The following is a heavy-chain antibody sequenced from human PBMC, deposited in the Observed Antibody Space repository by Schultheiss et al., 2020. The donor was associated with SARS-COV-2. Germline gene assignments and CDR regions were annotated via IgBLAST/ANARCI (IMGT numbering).Heavy chain of an antibody. CDR1: GGSISSSNW. Sequence: SETLSLTCAVSGGSISSSNWWSWVRQPPGKGLEWIGSIYHSGSTYYNPSLKSRVTISVDTSKNQFSLKLSSVTAADTAVYYCARGAWVNSSSWSYYYYGMDVWGQGTTVTVSS. D-gene: IGHD6-13*01. J-gene: IGHJ6*02. CDR2: IYHSGST. CDR3: ARGAWVNSSSWSYYYYGMDV. V-gene: IGHV4-4*02.